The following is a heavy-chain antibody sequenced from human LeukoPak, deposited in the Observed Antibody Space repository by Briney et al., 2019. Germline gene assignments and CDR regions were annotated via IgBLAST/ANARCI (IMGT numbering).Heavy chain of an antibody. J-gene: IGHJ4*02. CDR2: IIPILGIA. Sequence: ASVKLSCKASGGTFSSYAISWVRQAPGQGLEWMGRIIPILGIANYAQKFQGRVTTTADKSTSTAYMELSSLRSEDTAVYYCAREVDDSSGYYFSLYYFDYWGQGTLVTVSS. CDR1: GGTFSSYA. D-gene: IGHD3-22*01. CDR3: AREVDDSSGYYFSLYYFDY. V-gene: IGHV1-69*04.